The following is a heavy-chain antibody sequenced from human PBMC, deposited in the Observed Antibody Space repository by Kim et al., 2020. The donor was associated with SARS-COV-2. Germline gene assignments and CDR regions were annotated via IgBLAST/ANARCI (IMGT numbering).Heavy chain of an antibody. Sequence: ASVKVSCKASGYTFTKYAMHWVRQAPGQRLEWMGWINAGNGNTKYSQKFQGRVTITRDTSASTAYMELGSLRSEDTAVYYCARDHYYGSGSYNYFDYWGQGTLVTVSS. V-gene: IGHV1-3*01. J-gene: IGHJ4*02. CDR2: INAGNGNT. CDR1: GYTFTKYA. D-gene: IGHD3-10*01. CDR3: ARDHYYGSGSYNYFDY.